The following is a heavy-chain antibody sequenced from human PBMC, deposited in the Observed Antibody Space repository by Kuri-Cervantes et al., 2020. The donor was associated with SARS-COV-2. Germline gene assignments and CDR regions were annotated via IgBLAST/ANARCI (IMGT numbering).Heavy chain of an antibody. CDR3: ARQTRSGIAAAGTGMDV. CDR2: IYPGDSDT. V-gene: IGHV5-51*01. CDR1: GYSFTSYW. J-gene: IGHJ6*02. D-gene: IGHD6-13*01. Sequence: KVSCKGSGYSFTSYWISWVRQMPGKGLEWMGIIYPGDSDTRYSPSFQGQVTISADKSISTAYLQWSSLKASDTAMYYCARQTRSGIAAAGTGMDVWGQGTTVTVSS.